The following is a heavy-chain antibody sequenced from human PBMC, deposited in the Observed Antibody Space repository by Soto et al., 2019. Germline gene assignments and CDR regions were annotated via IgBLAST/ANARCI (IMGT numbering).Heavy chain of an antibody. J-gene: IGHJ5*02. CDR2: INHSGST. Sequence: PSETLSLTCTFSGGSITTGGYYWSWIRQPRGNWLEWIGEINHSGSTNYNPSLKSRVTISVDTSKNQFYLKLSSVTAADTAVYYCARGGGHYCSSTSCYDDWFDPWGQGTLVTVSS. V-gene: IGHV4-34*01. CDR1: GGSITTGGYY. D-gene: IGHD2-2*01. CDR3: ARGGGHYCSSTSCYDDWFDP.